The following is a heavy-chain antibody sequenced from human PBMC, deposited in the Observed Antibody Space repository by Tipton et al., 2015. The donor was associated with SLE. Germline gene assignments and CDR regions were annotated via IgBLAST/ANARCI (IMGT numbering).Heavy chain of an antibody. CDR1: GGSINSHY. V-gene: IGHV4-39*07. Sequence: TLSLTCSVSGGSINSHYWIWIRQPPGKGLEWIGTIFYSGSLYYSPSLGSRLTISIDTSKNQVSLKLNSVIAADTAVYYCVRMGLIKSAPIDYWGQGTLVTVSS. J-gene: IGHJ4*02. D-gene: IGHD3-10*01. CDR3: VRMGLIKSAPIDY. CDR2: IFYSGSL.